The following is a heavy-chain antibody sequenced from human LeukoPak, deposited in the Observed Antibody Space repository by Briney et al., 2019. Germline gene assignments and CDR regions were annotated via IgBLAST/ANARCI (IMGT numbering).Heavy chain of an antibody. Sequence: PSETLSLTCAVYGGSFSNKYWSWIRQSPGEGLEWIGEINHSGRTNYNPSLKSRVAISIDTSKNQFSLHLTSVTAADTAMYYCARGGATPMVFVVWGQGTLVTVSS. D-gene: IGHD3-22*01. CDR2: INHSGRT. V-gene: IGHV4-34*01. CDR1: GGSFSNKY. CDR3: ARGGATPMVFVV. J-gene: IGHJ4*02.